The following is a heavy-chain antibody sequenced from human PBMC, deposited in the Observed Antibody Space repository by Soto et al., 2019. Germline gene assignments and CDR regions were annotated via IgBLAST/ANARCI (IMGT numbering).Heavy chain of an antibody. CDR1: GFTFSNYW. CDR2: IRQDGSEN. D-gene: IGHD2-15*01. CDR3: GRERGSKSMDV. J-gene: IGHJ6*02. Sequence: EIQLVESGGGLVQPGGSLRLSCAASGFTFSNYWMTWVRQAPGKGLEWVANIRQDGSENSYVGSVKGRFTISRDNTKNSLFLQMNNLSAEDAAIYYCGRERGSKSMDVWGQGTTVTVSS. V-gene: IGHV3-7*03.